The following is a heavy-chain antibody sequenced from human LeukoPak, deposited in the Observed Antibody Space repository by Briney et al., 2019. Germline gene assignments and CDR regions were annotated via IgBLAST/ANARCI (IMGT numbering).Heavy chain of an antibody. V-gene: IGHV3-66*03. CDR2: IRDSGET. Sequence: GGSLRLSCAGSGFSVSNYYMSWVRQAPGKGLEWVSLIRDSGETFYADSVKGRFTISRDNSKNTMYLQMNRLRVEDTAVYFCARDKMGALDYWGQGTLVTVSS. CDR3: ARDKMGALDY. D-gene: IGHD1-26*01. CDR1: GFSVSNYY. J-gene: IGHJ4*02.